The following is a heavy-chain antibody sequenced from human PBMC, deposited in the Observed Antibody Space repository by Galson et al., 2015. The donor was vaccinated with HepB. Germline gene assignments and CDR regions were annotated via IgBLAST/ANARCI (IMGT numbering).Heavy chain of an antibody. J-gene: IGHJ5*02. CDR1: GGSISSSSYY. V-gene: IGHV4-39*01. CDR3: ASYYYGSGSYYTLNWFDP. D-gene: IGHD3-10*01. Sequence: ETLSLTCTVSGGSISSSSYYWGWIRQPPGQGLEWIGSIYYSGSTYYNPSLKSRVTISVDTSKNQFSLKLSSVTAADTAVYYCASYYYGSGSYYTLNWFDPWGQGTLVTVSS. CDR2: IYYSGST.